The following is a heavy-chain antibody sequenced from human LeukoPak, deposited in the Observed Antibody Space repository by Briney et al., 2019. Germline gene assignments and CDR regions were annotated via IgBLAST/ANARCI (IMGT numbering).Heavy chain of an antibody. D-gene: IGHD6-19*01. CDR3: AMGDSSGWYFDY. CDR2: INRNGGST. J-gene: IGHJ4*02. CDR1: TSTFDDYG. Sequence: GGSLRLSSAHSTSTFDDYGMSWVRQVLGKGLEWVTGINRNGGSTGYTDSVKGRFTMSRDNAKNSLFLQMNSLRAEDTALYYCAMGDSSGWYFDYWGQGTLVTVSS. V-gene: IGHV3-20*03.